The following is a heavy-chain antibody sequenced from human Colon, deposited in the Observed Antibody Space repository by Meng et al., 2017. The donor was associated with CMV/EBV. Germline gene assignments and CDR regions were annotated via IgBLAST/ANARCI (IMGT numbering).Heavy chain of an antibody. Sequence: ETLSLTCTVSGGSVTTANSYWIWVRQPPGKGLEWVSSISNINYIYQADSVKGRFSISRDNAKNSLSLLMNSLRPEDTAVYYCARSYYYGLDVWGQGTTVTVSS. CDR2: ISNINYI. D-gene: IGHD3-10*01. V-gene: IGHV3-69-1*02. J-gene: IGHJ6*02. CDR1: GGSVTTANSY. CDR3: ARSYYYGLDV.